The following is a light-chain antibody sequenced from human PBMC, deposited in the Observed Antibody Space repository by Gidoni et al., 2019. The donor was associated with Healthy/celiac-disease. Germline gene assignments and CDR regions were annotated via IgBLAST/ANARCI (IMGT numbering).Light chain of an antibody. J-gene: IGLJ2*01. CDR3: QAWDSSTAEV. Sequence: SYELTQPPSVSVSPGQTASITCSVDKLGDKYACWYQQKPGQAPVRVIYQDSKRPSGIPERFSGSNSGNTATRTISGTQSMDEADYYCQAWDSSTAEVFGGGTKLTVL. CDR2: QDS. CDR1: KLGDKY. V-gene: IGLV3-1*01.